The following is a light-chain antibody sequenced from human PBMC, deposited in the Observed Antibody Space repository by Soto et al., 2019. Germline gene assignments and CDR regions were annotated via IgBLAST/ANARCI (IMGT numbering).Light chain of an antibody. V-gene: IGKV3-20*01. CDR3: QQYGSSLVT. Sequence: EIVLTQSPGTLSLSPGERATPSCRASQSVSSSYLAWYQQKPGQAPRLLIYGASSRATGIPDRFSGSGSGTDFTLTISRLEPEDFAVYYCQQYGSSLVTFGQGTRLENK. CDR1: QSVSSSY. CDR2: GAS. J-gene: IGKJ5*01.